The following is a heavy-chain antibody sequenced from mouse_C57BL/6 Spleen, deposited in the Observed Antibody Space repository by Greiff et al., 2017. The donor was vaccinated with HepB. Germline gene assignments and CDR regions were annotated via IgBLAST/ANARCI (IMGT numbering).Heavy chain of an antibody. CDR3: ARCDIRPITTVVARGDY. D-gene: IGHD1-1*01. CDR1: GYTFTDYY. Sequence: EVQLQQSGPELVKPGASVKISCKASGYTFTDYYMNWVKQSHGKSLEWIGDINPNNGGTSYNQKFKGKAKLTVDKSSSTAYMELRSLTSEDSAVYYCARCDIRPITTVVARGDYWGQGTTLTVSS. V-gene: IGHV1-26*01. CDR2: INPNNGGT. J-gene: IGHJ2*01.